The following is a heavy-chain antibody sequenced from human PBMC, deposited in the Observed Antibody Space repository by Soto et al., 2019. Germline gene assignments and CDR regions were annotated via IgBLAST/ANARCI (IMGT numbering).Heavy chain of an antibody. J-gene: IGHJ6*02. CDR2: ISYDGSIK. CDR1: GFTFSSYA. CDR3: ARVDRKAMVTVYYYGMDV. D-gene: IGHD5-18*01. Sequence: PGGSLRLSCAASGFTFSSYAMHWVRQAPGKGLEWVAVISYDGSIKYYADSVKGRFTISRDNSKNTLYLQMNSLRAEDTAVYYCARVDRKAMVTVYYYGMDVWGQGTMVTVSS. V-gene: IGHV3-30-3*01.